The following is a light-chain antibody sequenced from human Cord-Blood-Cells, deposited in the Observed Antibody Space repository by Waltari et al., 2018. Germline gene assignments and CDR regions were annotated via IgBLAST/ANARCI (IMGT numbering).Light chain of an antibody. Sequence: DIQLTQSASSLSASVEDSVTITCRASQSISSYLNWYQQKPGKAPKLLIYAASSLQSGVPSRFSGSGSGTDFTLTISSLQPEDFATYYCQQSYSTPRTFGQGTKLEIK. V-gene: IGKV1-39*01. CDR3: QQSYSTPRT. J-gene: IGKJ2*01. CDR2: AAS. CDR1: QSISSY.